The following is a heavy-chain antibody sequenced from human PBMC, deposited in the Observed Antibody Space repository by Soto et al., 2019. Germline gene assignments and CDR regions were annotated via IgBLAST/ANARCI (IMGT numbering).Heavy chain of an antibody. J-gene: IGHJ4*02. CDR1: GFTFSRYW. CDR3: VRETSNWYGIDY. Sequence: EVQLVESGGGLAQPGGSLRLSCAVSGFTFSRYWMHWVRQAPGKGLLWVSRVNTDGSATNYADSVEGRFTISRDNAKNTLYLQMNSLRGEDTAVYYCVRETSNWYGIDYWGQGTLVTVSS. V-gene: IGHV3-74*01. D-gene: IGHD6-13*01. CDR2: VNTDGSAT.